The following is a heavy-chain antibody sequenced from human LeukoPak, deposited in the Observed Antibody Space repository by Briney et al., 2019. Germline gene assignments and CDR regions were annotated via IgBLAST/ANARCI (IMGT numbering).Heavy chain of an antibody. Sequence: ASVKVSCKASGGTFSSYAISWVRQAPGRGLEWMGGIIPIFGTVHYAQTFQGRVTITADESTSTAYMELSSLRSEDTAVYYCARDGALSPDVYGMDVWGQGATVTVSS. CDR2: IIPIFGTV. CDR3: ARDGALSPDVYGMDV. V-gene: IGHV1-69*13. CDR1: GGTFSSYA. D-gene: IGHD3-16*01. J-gene: IGHJ6*02.